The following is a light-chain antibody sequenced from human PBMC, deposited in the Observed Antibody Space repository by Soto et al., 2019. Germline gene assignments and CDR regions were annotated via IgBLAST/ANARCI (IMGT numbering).Light chain of an antibody. CDR2: DAS. V-gene: IGKV1-6*01. CDR1: QDIRSD. Sequence: AIQMTQNTSSLSASVGDSIAITCRATQDIRSDLGCYQQKPGRAPKLLIYDASSLQGGVPSRFSRSGSGTDFTLTISSLQPEDFATYYCQQLNSYPITFGQGTRLEIK. J-gene: IGKJ5*01. CDR3: QQLNSYPIT.